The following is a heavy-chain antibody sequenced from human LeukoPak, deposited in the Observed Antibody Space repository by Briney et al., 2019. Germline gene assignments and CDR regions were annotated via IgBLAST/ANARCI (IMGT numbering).Heavy chain of an antibody. V-gene: IGHV1-18*01. D-gene: IGHD6-19*01. CDR1: GYTFTNYG. CDR3: ARDRRPYSSGWPRHGMDA. J-gene: IGHJ6*02. CDR2: ISAYNGDT. Sequence: ASVKVSFKASGYTFTNYGISWVRQAPGQGLEWMAWISAYNGDTNYSQKFQGRVTITADKSTSTAYMELSSLRSEDTAVYYCARDRRPYSSGWPRHGMDAWGQGTTVTVSS.